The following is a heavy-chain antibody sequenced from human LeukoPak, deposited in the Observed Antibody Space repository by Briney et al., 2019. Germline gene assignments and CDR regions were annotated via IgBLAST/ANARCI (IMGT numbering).Heavy chain of an antibody. CDR3: ARSKYYDILTGPRGYYFDY. Sequence: PGGSLRLSCAASGFTFSSYAMSWVRQAPGKGLEWVSAISGSGGSTYYADSVKGRFTISRDNSKNTLYLQMNNLRAEDTAVYYCARSKYYDILTGPRGYYFDYWSQGTLVTVSS. V-gene: IGHV3-23*01. J-gene: IGHJ4*02. CDR1: GFTFSSYA. CDR2: ISGSGGST. D-gene: IGHD3-9*01.